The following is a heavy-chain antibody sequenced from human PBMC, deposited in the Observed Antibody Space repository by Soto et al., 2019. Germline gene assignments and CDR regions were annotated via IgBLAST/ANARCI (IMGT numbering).Heavy chain of an antibody. J-gene: IGHJ6*02. CDR1: GYTFTSYA. Sequence: ASVKVSCKASGYTFTSYAMLWVRQAPGQRLEWMGGINPGIGNTKYSQKFQGRVTITADESTSTAYMELSSLRSEDTAVYYCAREGVQLAYYYGMDVWGQGTTVTVSS. V-gene: IGHV1-3*01. D-gene: IGHD5-18*01. CDR2: INPGIGNT. CDR3: AREGVQLAYYYGMDV.